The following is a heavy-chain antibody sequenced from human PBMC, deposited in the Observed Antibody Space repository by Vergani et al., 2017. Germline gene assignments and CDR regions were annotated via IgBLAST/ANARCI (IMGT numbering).Heavy chain of an antibody. J-gene: IGHJ4*02. D-gene: IGHD1-26*01. CDR1: GFTVSSNY. CDR2: IYSGGST. Sequence: EVQLVESGGGLVQPGGSLRLSCAASGFTVSSNYMGWVLRAPGKGLEWVSVIYSGGSTDYADPVKGRFTNSRDNSKNTLYRQMNSLRAEDTAVYYCAREGGSFHFDYWGQGTLVTVSS. V-gene: IGHV3-66*01. CDR3: AREGGSFHFDY.